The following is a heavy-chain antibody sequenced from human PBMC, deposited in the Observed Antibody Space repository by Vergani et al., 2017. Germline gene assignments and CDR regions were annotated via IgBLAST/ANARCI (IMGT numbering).Heavy chain of an antibody. V-gene: IGHV4-34*01. D-gene: IGHD2-21*02. Sequence: QVHLQQWGTGLLKPSETLSLTCEVQGESFSGHYWSWIRQPPGKGLEWIGEINDNGYTNYNPLFDSRVIVSADTSKNQFSLKFNSVTAAEAATYYCVRVDHIVVVTAERPLFDLWRRGTLVTVSS. CDR1: GESFSGHY. J-gene: IGHJ2*01. CDR3: VRVDHIVVVTAERPLFDL. CDR2: INDNGYT.